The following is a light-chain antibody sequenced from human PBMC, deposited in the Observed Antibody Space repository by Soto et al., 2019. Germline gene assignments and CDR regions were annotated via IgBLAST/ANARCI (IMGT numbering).Light chain of an antibody. J-gene: IGKJ2*01. Sequence: DIQMTQSPSSLSASVGDRVTISCRTSQTIDNYLNWYQQKPGKAPQLLISAASTLQSGVPSRFSGSWSGTEFTLTISSLQPEDYATYYCHQTYNTLYTFGQGTKVEIK. V-gene: IGKV1-39*01. CDR3: HQTYNTLYT. CDR1: QTIDNY. CDR2: AAS.